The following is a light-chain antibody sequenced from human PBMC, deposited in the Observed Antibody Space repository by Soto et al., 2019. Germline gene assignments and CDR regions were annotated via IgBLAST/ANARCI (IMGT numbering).Light chain of an antibody. CDR2: GAS. V-gene: IGKV3-20*01. CDR3: QEYGSSRT. Sequence: EIVLTQSPGTLSLSPGESATLSCRASQSVSSSSYLAWYQQKPGQAPRLLIYGASSRATGIPDRFSGSGSGTDFTLTIGRLESDDSAVYYCQEYGSSRTFGQGTKVEIK. CDR1: QSVSSSSY. J-gene: IGKJ1*01.